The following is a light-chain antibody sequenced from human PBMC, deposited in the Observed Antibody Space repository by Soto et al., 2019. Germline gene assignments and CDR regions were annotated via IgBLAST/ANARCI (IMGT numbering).Light chain of an antibody. V-gene: IGKV1-5*03. CDR2: KAS. CDR3: QQYNIHPWT. CDR1: QSTSKL. J-gene: IGKJ1*01. Sequence: DIQMTQSPSTLSASVGDRVTITCRASQSTSKLLAWYHQKLGKAPKLLIYKASNLVSGVPSRFSGRGSGTEVPLTITSRQRDDFGTFYCQQYNIHPWTFCQGTKVEIK.